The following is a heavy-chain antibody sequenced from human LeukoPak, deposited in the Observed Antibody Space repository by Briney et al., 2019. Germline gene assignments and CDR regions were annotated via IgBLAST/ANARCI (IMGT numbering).Heavy chain of an antibody. CDR2: IYYSGST. Sequence: SETLSLTCTVSGGSISSYYWSWIRQPPGKGLGWIGYIYYSGSTNYNPSLKSRVTISVDTSKNQFSLKLSSVTAADTAVYYCARKPIVNSAWYYFDYWGQGTLVTVSS. CDR1: GGSISSYY. D-gene: IGHD3-22*01. V-gene: IGHV4-59*12. J-gene: IGHJ4*02. CDR3: ARKPIVNSAWYYFDY.